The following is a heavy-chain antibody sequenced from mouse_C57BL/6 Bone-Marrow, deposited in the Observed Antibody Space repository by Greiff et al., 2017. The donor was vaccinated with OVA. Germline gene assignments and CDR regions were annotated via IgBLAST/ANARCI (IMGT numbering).Heavy chain of an antibody. V-gene: IGHV5-17*01. CDR2: IRSGSSTI. CDR1: GFTFSDYG. D-gene: IGHD2-5*01. Sequence: EVQLQESGGGLVKPGGSLKLSCAASGFTFSDYGMHWVRQAPEKGLEWVAYIRSGSSTISYADTVKGRFTISRDNAKNTLYLQMTSLRSEDTAIYYCARSNYVYIDYGGQGTTLTVSA. J-gene: IGHJ2*01. CDR3: ARSNYVYIDY.